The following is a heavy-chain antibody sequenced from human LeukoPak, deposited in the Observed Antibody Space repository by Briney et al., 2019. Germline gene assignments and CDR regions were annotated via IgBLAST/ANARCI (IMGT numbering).Heavy chain of an antibody. CDR1: GFTVSSNY. CDR2: IYSGGTT. CDR3: ARGLFPGGPRVDY. D-gene: IGHD2/OR15-2a*01. Sequence: GGSLRLSCAASGFTVSSNYMSWVRQAPGKGLEWVSNIYSGGTTHYADSVKGRFTISRDNAKNSLYLQMNSLRAEDTALYYCARGLFPGGPRVDYWGQGTLVTVSS. J-gene: IGHJ4*02. V-gene: IGHV3-66*01.